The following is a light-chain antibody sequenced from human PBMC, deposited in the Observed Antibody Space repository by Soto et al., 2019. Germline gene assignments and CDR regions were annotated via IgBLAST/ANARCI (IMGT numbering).Light chain of an antibody. Sequence: DIQMTQSPSSLSASVGDRVTITCQASQDIDNYLNWYQQKPGQAPKLLIYDASNFETGVPSRFSGRGSGTDFTFTISSLQPEDIATYYCQQYDKLPPYTFGQGTKLELK. CDR3: QQYDKLPPYT. CDR1: QDIDNY. V-gene: IGKV1-33*01. J-gene: IGKJ2*01. CDR2: DAS.